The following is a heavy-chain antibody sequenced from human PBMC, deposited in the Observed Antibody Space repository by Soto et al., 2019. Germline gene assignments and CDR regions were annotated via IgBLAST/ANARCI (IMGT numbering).Heavy chain of an antibody. Sequence: PGGSLRLSCVASGFVFKSYDMHWVRQAPGKGLEWVATVSCDGSNKYFADSVKGRFTISRDNSKNTMTLHMNSLRPDDTGLYYCARDRRGYSTSAWGQGTLVTVSS. J-gene: IGHJ5*02. D-gene: IGHD5-18*01. CDR2: VSCDGSNK. CDR1: GFVFKSYD. V-gene: IGHV3-30-3*01. CDR3: ARDRRGYSTSA.